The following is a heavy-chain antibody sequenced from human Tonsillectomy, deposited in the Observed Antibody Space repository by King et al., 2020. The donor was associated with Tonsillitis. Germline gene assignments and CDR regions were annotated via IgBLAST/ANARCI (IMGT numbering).Heavy chain of an antibody. CDR2: IDPSDSYT. CDR1: GYSFTSYW. J-gene: IGHJ3*02. V-gene: IGHV5-10-1*03. D-gene: IGHD2-15*01. CDR3: ARPYCSGGSCEDAFDI. Sequence: QLVQSGAEVKKPGESLRISCKGSGYSFTSYWISWVRQMPGKGLEWMGRIDPSDSYTNYSPSFQGHVTISADKSISTAYLQWSSLKASDTAMYYCARPYCSGGSCEDAFDIWGQGTMVTVSS.